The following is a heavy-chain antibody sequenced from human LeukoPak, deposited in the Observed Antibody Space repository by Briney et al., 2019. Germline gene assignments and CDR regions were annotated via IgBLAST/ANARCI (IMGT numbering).Heavy chain of an antibody. Sequence: SETLSLTCAVYGDSLSRYYWTWIRQPPGKGLEWLGEINPSGSPKYNPSLKSRATISVDTSKNQFSLRLTSVTAADTAPYYCASVRRDPLEYYYYVDVWGKGTTVTVSS. J-gene: IGHJ6*03. V-gene: IGHV4-34*01. CDR3: ASVRRDPLEYYYYVDV. CDR1: GDSLSRYY. D-gene: IGHD2/OR15-2a*01. CDR2: INPSGSP.